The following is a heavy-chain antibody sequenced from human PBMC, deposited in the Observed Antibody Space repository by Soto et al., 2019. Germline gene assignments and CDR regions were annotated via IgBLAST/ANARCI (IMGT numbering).Heavy chain of an antibody. CDR3: ARVRSGGSGYFDY. Sequence: PGGSLRLSCAASGLTFSRYGMHWVRQAPGKGLEWVASTSDSGHYIYYADSVEGRFTVSRDNAKRTLYLQMDSLRAEDTAVYYCARVRSGGSGYFDYWGQGTLVTVSS. D-gene: IGHD2-15*01. J-gene: IGHJ4*02. CDR2: TSDSGHYI. CDR1: GLTFSRYG. V-gene: IGHV3-21*01.